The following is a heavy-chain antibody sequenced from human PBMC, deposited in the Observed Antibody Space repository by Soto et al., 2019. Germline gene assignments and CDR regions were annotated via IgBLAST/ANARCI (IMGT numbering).Heavy chain of an antibody. CDR2: VYWNDDK. Sequence: QITLKGSGPTLVKPTQTLTLTCTLSGISLSTSGVGLGWIRQTPGKALEWLALVYWNDDKHYSPSLKSRLTITKDTSKNQASLTMTNMDPVDTATYYCARGLATLPVFAFDICGQGTVVTVSS. J-gene: IGHJ3*02. CDR3: ARGLATLPVFAFDI. V-gene: IGHV2-5*01. CDR1: GISLSTSGVG.